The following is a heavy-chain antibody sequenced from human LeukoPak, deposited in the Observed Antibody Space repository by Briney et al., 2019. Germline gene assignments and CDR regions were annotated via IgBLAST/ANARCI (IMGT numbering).Heavy chain of an antibody. V-gene: IGHV3-21*01. CDR3: ARDSGSIVVVPAALRAFDI. Sequence: GGSLRLSCAASGFTFSSYWMSWVRQAPGKGLEWVSSISSSSSYIYYADSVKGRFTISRDNAKNSLYLQMNSLRAEDTAVYYCARDSGSIVVVPAALRAFDIWGQGTMVTVSS. D-gene: IGHD2-2*01. J-gene: IGHJ3*02. CDR1: GFTFSSYW. CDR2: ISSSSSYI.